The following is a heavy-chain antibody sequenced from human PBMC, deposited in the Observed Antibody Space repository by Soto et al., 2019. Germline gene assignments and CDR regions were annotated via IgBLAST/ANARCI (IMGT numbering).Heavy chain of an antibody. CDR3: AHESAVGNYFDY. CDR2: IYWDDDK. D-gene: IGHD6-13*01. Sequence: SGLTLVNPTQNLTLTCTFSVFALTTTGVGVGWIRQPPGKALEWLGIIYWDDDKRYSPSLKNRLTITKDTSENQVVLTLTNMDPVDTATYYCAHESAVGNYFDYWGQGTLVTVSS. J-gene: IGHJ4*02. V-gene: IGHV2-5*02. CDR1: VFALTTTGVG.